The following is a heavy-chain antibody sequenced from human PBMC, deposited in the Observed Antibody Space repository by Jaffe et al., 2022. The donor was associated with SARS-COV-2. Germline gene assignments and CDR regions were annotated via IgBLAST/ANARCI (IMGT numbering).Heavy chain of an antibody. J-gene: IGHJ6*02. D-gene: IGHD5-12*01. CDR1: GGTFSSYA. V-gene: IGHV1-69*01. Sequence: QVQLVQSGAEVKKPGSSVKVSCKASGGTFSSYAISWVRQAPGQGLEWMGGIIPIFGTANYAQKFQGRVTITADESTSTAYMELSSLRSEDTAVYYCAIPGRGYSGYDLGNYYGMDVWGQGTTVTVSS. CDR2: IIPIFGTA. CDR3: AIPGRGYSGYDLGNYYGMDV.